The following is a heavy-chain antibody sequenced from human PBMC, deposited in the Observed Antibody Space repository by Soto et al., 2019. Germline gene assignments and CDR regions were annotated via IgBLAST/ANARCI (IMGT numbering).Heavy chain of an antibody. CDR1: GYTLTELS. V-gene: IGHV1-24*01. CDR2: FDPEDGET. Sequence: ASVKVSCKVSGYTLTELSMHWVRQAPGKGLEWMGGFDPEDGETIYAQKFQGRVTMTEDTSTDTAYMELSSLRSEDTAAYYCATAPSQTVAGIGNPWGQGTLVTVSS. CDR3: ATAPSQTVAGIGNP. D-gene: IGHD6-19*01. J-gene: IGHJ5*02.